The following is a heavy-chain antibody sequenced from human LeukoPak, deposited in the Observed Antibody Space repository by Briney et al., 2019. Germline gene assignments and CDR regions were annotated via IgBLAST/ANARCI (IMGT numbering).Heavy chain of an antibody. CDR2: INHRGST. V-gene: IGHV4-34*01. Sequence: SETLSLTCAVYGGSFSGYYWSWIRQPPGKGLEWIGEINHRGSTNYNPSLKSRVTISVDTSKNQFSLKLSSVTAADTAVYYCASLYYDSSGYYLLRDYWGQGTLVTVSS. CDR1: GGSFSGYY. D-gene: IGHD3-22*01. J-gene: IGHJ4*02. CDR3: ASLYYDSSGYYLLRDY.